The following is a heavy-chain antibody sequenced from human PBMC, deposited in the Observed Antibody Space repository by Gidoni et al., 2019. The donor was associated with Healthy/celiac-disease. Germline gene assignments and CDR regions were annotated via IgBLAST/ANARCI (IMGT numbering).Heavy chain of an antibody. Sequence: EVQLVESGEGLVQPGGSLRLSCSASGFPFSSYAMHWVRQAPGKGLEYVSAISSNGGSTYYADSVKGRFTISRDNSKNTLYLQMSSLRAEDTAVYYCVKGPYYDILTGPDYWGQGTLVTVSS. D-gene: IGHD3-9*01. CDR1: GFPFSSYA. CDR3: VKGPYYDILTGPDY. CDR2: ISSNGGST. V-gene: IGHV3-64D*09. J-gene: IGHJ4*02.